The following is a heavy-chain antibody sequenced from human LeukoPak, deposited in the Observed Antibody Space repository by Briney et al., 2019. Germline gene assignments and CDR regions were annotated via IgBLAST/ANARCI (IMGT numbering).Heavy chain of an antibody. D-gene: IGHD3-22*01. CDR3: ARLKSNYYDSSGYGWADY. J-gene: IGHJ4*02. V-gene: IGHV5-51*01. Sequence: GESLKISCKGTGYSFTSYWIGWVRQMPGKGLEWMGIIYPGDSDTRYSPSFQGQVTISADKSISTAYLQWSSLKASDTAMYYCARLKSNYYDSSGYGWADYWGQGTLVTVSS. CDR1: GYSFTSYW. CDR2: IYPGDSDT.